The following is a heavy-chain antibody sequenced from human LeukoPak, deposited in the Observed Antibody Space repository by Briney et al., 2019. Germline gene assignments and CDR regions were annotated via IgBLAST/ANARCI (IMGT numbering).Heavy chain of an antibody. J-gene: IGHJ4*02. D-gene: IGHD6-13*01. V-gene: IGHV3-48*01. CDR2: IRDSGTT. CDR3: ARVIAADAPIDY. Sequence: GGSLRLSCAASGFTFSTYPMNWVRQAPGKGLEWISHIRDSGTTDYADSVKGRFTISRDNAKNSLYLQLSSLRAEDTAVYYCARVIAADAPIDYWGQGTLVTVSS. CDR1: GFTFSTYP.